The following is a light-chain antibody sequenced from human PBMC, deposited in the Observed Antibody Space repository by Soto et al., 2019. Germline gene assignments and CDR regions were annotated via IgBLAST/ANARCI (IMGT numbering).Light chain of an antibody. V-gene: IGKV3-20*01. Sequence: EIVLTQSPGTLSLSPGERATLSCRASQRLSSACLAWYQQKPGQAPRLLIYGASSRATGVPDRFSGSGSGTDFTLTIGRLEPEDFAVYYCQQCDGSPFPFGQGTKVEIK. CDR3: QQCDGSPFP. J-gene: IGKJ1*01. CDR1: QRLSSAC. CDR2: GAS.